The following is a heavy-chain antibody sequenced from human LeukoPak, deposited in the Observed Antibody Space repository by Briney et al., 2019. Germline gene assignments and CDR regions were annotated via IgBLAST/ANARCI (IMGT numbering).Heavy chain of an antibody. CDR2: IYYTGRT. D-gene: IGHD5-24*01. V-gene: IGHV4-59*08. CDR1: GGSISTHF. Sequence: PSETLSLTCTVSGGSISTHFWTWIRQPPGKGLEWIGYIYYTGRTTYNASLKSRVTISVDTSKDQFSLNLSSVTAADTALYFCARAGRDGYNYYLDFWGQGTLVTVSS. CDR3: ARAGRDGYNYYLDF. J-gene: IGHJ4*02.